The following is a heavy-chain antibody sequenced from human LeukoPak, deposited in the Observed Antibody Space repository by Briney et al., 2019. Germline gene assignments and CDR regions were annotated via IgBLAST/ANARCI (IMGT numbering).Heavy chain of an antibody. D-gene: IGHD2-15*01. J-gene: IGHJ6*02. CDR1: GFTFSDYY. V-gene: IGHV3-11*05. CDR2: ISSSSSYT. CDR3: ARDQVRGIRYYYYYGMDV. Sequence: PGGSLRLSCAASGFTFSDYYMSWIRQAPGKGLEWVSYISSSSSYTNYADSVKGRFTISRDNAKNSLYLQMNSLRAEDTAVYYCARDQVRGIRYYYYYGMDVWGQGTTVTVSS.